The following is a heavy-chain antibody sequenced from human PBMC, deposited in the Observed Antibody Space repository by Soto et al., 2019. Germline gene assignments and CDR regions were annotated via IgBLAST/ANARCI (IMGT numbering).Heavy chain of an antibody. D-gene: IGHD3-10*01. Sequence: SETLSLTCAVYGGSFSGYYWSWIRQPPGKGLEWIGEINHSGSTNYNPSLKSRVTISVDTSKNQFSLKLSSVTAADTAVYYCARGTMVALFDYWGQGTLVTVSS. J-gene: IGHJ4*02. CDR3: ARGTMVALFDY. CDR2: INHSGST. V-gene: IGHV4-34*01. CDR1: GGSFSGYY.